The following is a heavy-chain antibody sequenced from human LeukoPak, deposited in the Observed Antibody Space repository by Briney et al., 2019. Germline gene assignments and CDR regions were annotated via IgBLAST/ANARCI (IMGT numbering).Heavy chain of an antibody. CDR3: AKGGGLVPYYYYYMDV. CDR2: LSGSGGST. Sequence: GGSLRLSCAASGFTFSSYAMSWVRQAPGKGLEWVSALSGSGGSTYYADSVKGRFTISRDNSKNTLYLQTNSLRAEDTAVYYCAKGGGLVPYYYYYMDVWGKGTTVTVSS. D-gene: IGHD6-19*01. CDR1: GFTFSSYA. V-gene: IGHV3-23*01. J-gene: IGHJ6*03.